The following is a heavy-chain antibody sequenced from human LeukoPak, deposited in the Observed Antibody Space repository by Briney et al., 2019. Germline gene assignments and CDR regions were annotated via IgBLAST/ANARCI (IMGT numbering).Heavy chain of an antibody. Sequence: GGSLRLSCAASGFTFNSYAMNWVRQAPGKGLEWVSAISGSGGSTYYADSVKGRFTISRDNSKNTLYLQMNSLRAEDTAVYYCAKTAYCGGDCYQFDYWGQGTLVTVSS. D-gene: IGHD2-21*02. V-gene: IGHV3-23*01. CDR3: AKTAYCGGDCYQFDY. J-gene: IGHJ4*02. CDR2: ISGSGGST. CDR1: GFTFNSYA.